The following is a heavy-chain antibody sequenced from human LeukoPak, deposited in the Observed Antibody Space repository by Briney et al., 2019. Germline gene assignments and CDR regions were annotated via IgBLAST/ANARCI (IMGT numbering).Heavy chain of an antibody. Sequence: SETLSLTCAVYGGSFSGYYWSWIRQPPGKGLEWIGEINHSGSTNYNPSLKSRVTISVDTSKNQFSLKLSSVTAADTAVYYCARRSTYYYVGGAFDIWGQGTMVTVSS. CDR3: ARRSTYYYVGGAFDI. D-gene: IGHD3-10*02. CDR2: INHSGST. V-gene: IGHV4-34*01. CDR1: GGSFSGYY. J-gene: IGHJ3*02.